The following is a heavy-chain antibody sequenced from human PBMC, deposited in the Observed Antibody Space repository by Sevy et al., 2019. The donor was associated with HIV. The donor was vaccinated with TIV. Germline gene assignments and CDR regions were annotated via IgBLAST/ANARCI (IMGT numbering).Heavy chain of an antibody. J-gene: IGHJ4*02. D-gene: IGHD3-22*01. CDR1: GFTFSSYA. Sequence: GGSLRLSCAASGFTFSSYAMSWVRQAPGKGLEWVANIRQDGSEKYFVDSVKGRFAISRDNAKNSLYLQMKSLRAEDTAVYYCARPYRTDPFYYSGSSGYYYPTYFDYWGQGTLVTVSS. CDR3: ARPYRTDPFYYSGSSGYYYPTYFDY. CDR2: IRQDGSEK. V-gene: IGHV3-7*01.